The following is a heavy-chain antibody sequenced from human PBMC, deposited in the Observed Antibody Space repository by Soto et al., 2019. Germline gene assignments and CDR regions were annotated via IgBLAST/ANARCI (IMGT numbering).Heavy chain of an antibody. J-gene: IGHJ3*02. CDR3: ARYCSGGSCYLPRWASDI. CDR2: IYYSGST. V-gene: IGHV4-59*08. Sequence: QVQLQESGPGLVKPSETLSLTCTVSGGSISSYYWSWIRQPPGKGLEWIGYIYYSGSTNYNPSLKSRVTISVDTSKNQFSLKLSSVTAADTAVYYCARYCSGGSCYLPRWASDIWGQGTMVTVSS. D-gene: IGHD2-15*01. CDR1: GGSISSYY.